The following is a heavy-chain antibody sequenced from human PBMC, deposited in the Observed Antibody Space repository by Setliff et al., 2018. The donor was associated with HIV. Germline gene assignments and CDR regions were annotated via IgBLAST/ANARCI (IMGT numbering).Heavy chain of an antibody. D-gene: IGHD3-22*01. CDR2: LNPKTGGT. CDR3: AGGDSRGLLHFDM. J-gene: IGHJ3*02. V-gene: IGHV1-2*02. CDR1: GYTFTGYY. Sequence: ASVKVSCTASGYTFTGYYMHWVRQAPGQGLEWMGWLNPKTGGTNFAQEFQGRVTMTGDTSISTAYMELSRLTSDDTAGYYCAGGDSRGLLHFDMWGQGTMVTVSS.